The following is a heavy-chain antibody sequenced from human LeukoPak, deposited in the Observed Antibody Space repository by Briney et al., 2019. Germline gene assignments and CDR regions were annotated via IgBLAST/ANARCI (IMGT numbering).Heavy chain of an antibody. J-gene: IGHJ5*02. D-gene: IGHD4-23*01. CDR3: ASRWGASGPS. V-gene: IGHV4-4*02. CDR2: IHDSGTT. Sequence: SETLSLTCAVSGISNRFWWTWVRQPPGKGLEWIGEIHDSGTTNYNSSLQSRVIIALDKSKNQLSLKVNFMTAADTAVYYCASRWGASGPSWGQGTLVTVSS. CDR1: GISNRFW.